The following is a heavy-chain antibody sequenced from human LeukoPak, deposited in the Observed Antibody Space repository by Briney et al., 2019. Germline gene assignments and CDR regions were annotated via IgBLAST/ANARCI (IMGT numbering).Heavy chain of an antibody. J-gene: IGHJ4*02. Sequence: GGSPRLSCAASGFTFSSYAMHWVRQAPGKGLEWVAVLWYDGSNKYYTDSVKGRFTISRDNSKNTLYLQMNSLRAEDTAVYYCARDGPSSGSDLDYWGQGTLVTVSS. D-gene: IGHD6-19*01. CDR1: GFTFSSYA. CDR2: LWYDGSNK. V-gene: IGHV3-33*08. CDR3: ARDGPSSGSDLDY.